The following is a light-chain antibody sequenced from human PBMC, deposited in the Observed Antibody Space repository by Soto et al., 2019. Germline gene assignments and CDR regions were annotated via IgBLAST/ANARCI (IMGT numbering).Light chain of an antibody. J-gene: IGKJ5*01. CDR2: STS. CDR1: QGISSW. V-gene: IGKV1-12*01. Sequence: DIQMTQSPSSVSASVGDRVTITCRASQGISSWLAWYQQKPGRAPKLLIYSTSTLQSGVPSRFSGSGSGQDFNLTIRSLHPEDSETYYCLQANSFPQIMNFGQGTRL. CDR3: LQANSFPQIMN.